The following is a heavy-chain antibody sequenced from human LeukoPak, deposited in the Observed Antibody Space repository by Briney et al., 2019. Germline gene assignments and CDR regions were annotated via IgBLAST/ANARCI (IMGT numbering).Heavy chain of an antibody. CDR2: ISGSGGST. CDR1: GFAFSSYA. V-gene: IGHV3-23*01. Sequence: PGGSLRLSCAASGFAFSSYAMSWVRQAPGKGLEWVSAISGSGGSTYYADSVKGRFTISRDNSKNTLYLQMNSLRAEDTAVYYCAKLPDYGDYSGTDYWGQGTLVTVSS. J-gene: IGHJ4*02. D-gene: IGHD4-17*01. CDR3: AKLPDYGDYSGTDY.